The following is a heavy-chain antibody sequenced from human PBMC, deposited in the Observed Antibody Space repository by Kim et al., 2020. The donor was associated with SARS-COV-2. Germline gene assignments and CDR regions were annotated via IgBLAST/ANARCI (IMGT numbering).Heavy chain of an antibody. CDR1: GGTFSSYT. CDR3: ARLREPPSIAAAGRGGYYYFGMDV. CDR2: IIPIRGIA. Sequence: SVKVSCKASGGTFSSYTISWVRQAPGQGLEWMGRIIPIRGIANYAQRFQGRVTITADKSTSTAYMELSSLRSEDTAVYYCARLREPPSIAAAGRGGYYYFGMDVSGQGTTVTVSS. J-gene: IGHJ6*01. V-gene: IGHV1-69*02. D-gene: IGHD6-13*01.